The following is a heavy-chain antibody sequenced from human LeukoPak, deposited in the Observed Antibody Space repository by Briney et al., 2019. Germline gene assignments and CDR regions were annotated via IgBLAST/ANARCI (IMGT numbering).Heavy chain of an antibody. CDR1: GFTFSYYW. D-gene: IGHD6-19*01. CDR3: ARSVAVAV. V-gene: IGHV3-7*04. J-gene: IGHJ4*02. CDR2: INEDGSEK. Sequence: GGSLRLSCAASGFTFSYYWMTWVRQAPGKGLEWVANINEDGSEKYYVDSVKGRFTISRDNAKNSLYLQMNSMRAEATAVYYCARSVAVAVWGQGTLVTVSS.